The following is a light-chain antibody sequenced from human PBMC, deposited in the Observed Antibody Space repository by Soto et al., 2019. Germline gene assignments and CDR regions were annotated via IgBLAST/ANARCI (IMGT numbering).Light chain of an antibody. CDR2: GNS. J-gene: IGLJ3*02. V-gene: IGLV1-40*01. CDR3: QSYDSNLSGWV. CDR1: SSNIGAGYD. Sequence: QSVLTQPPSVSGAPAQRVTISCTGSSSNIGAGYDVHWYQQLPGTAPKLLIYGNSNRPSGVPDRFSGSKSGTSASLAITGLQAEDEADYYCQSYDSNLSGWVFGGGTKVTVL.